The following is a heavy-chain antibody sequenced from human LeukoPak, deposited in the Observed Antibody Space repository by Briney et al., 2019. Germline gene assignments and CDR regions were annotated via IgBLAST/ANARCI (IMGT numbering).Heavy chain of an antibody. Sequence: PSETLSLTCNFSGASISRSTFFWGWIRQPPGKGLEWIGSIFYIGSTYCNPSLRSRVIVSLDTSKNQFSLKLSSVTATDTAVYYCAAMTYNSGWHWNFDYWGHGTLVTVSS. CDR2: IFYIGST. V-gene: IGHV4-39*01. CDR1: GASISRSTFF. CDR3: AAMTYNSGWHWNFDY. D-gene: IGHD6-19*01. J-gene: IGHJ4*01.